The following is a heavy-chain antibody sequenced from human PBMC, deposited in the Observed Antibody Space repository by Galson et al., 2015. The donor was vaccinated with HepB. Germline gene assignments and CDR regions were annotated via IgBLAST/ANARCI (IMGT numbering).Heavy chain of an antibody. J-gene: IGHJ4*02. CDR1: GGTFSSYT. CDR2: IIPILGIA. Sequence: SVKVSCKASGGTFSSYTISWVRQAPGQGLEWMGRIIPILGIANYAQKFQGRVTITADKSTSTAYMELSSLRSEDTAVYYCARVYSSSWYYFDYWGQGTLVT. V-gene: IGHV1-69*02. D-gene: IGHD6-13*01. CDR3: ARVYSSSWYYFDY.